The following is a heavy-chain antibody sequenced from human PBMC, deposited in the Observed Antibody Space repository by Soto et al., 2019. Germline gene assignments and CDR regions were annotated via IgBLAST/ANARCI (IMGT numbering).Heavy chain of an antibody. J-gene: IGHJ4*02. Sequence: ASVKVSCKASGYTFPSYDIIWVRQATGQGLEWMGMMNPNGGSTSYAQKFQGRVTMTRDTSTSTAYMELSSLRSEDTAVYYCAREGTDFWSGYPFDYWGQGTLVTVSS. CDR1: GYTFPSYD. V-gene: IGHV1-8*01. D-gene: IGHD3-3*01. CDR3: AREGTDFWSGYPFDY. CDR2: MNPNGGST.